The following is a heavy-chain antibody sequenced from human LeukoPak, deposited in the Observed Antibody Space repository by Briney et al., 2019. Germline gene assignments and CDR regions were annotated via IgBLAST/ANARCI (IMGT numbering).Heavy chain of an antibody. CDR1: GDSISSYY. CDR2: IYYSGST. Sequence: SETLSLTCTVSGDSISSYYWSWFRQPPGKRLEYIGFIYYSGSTNYNPSLQSRATISVDTSKNQLSLKLSSVTAADTAVYYCARGPPYCSSTSCFFDYWGQGTLVTVSS. V-gene: IGHV4-59*01. CDR3: ARGPPYCSSTSCFFDY. D-gene: IGHD2-2*01. J-gene: IGHJ4*02.